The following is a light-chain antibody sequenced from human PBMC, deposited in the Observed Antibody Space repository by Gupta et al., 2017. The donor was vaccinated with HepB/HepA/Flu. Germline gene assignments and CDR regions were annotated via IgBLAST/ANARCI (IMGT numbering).Light chain of an antibody. CDR2: DTS. CDR3: QVWDNNSDHPYV. V-gene: IGLV3-21*02. J-gene: IGLJ1*01. Sequence: SYVLTQPPSVSVAPGQTARMTCGGNNIGTKSVHWYQQKPGQAPVLGVFDTSDRPSGIPERFSGSTSGNTATLTISRVEAGDEADYYCQVWDNNSDHPYVFGTGTKVAVL. CDR1: NIGTKS.